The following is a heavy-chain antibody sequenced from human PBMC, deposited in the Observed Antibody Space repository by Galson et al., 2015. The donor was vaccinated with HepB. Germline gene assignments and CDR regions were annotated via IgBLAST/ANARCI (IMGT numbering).Heavy chain of an antibody. V-gene: IGHV3-30-3*01. CDR3: ARSGSAMVSSLEF. J-gene: IGHJ4*02. Sequence: SLRLSCAASGFPFSSYGIHWVRQAPGKGLEWVAVMSYDGSNKYYADSVKGRFSISRDNPKSTLYLQMNSLRPEDTAVYYCARSGSAMVSSLEFWGQGTLVTVSS. CDR2: MSYDGSNK. D-gene: IGHD5-18*01. CDR1: GFPFSSYG.